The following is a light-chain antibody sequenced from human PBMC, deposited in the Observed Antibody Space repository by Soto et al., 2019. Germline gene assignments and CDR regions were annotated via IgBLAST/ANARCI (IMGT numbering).Light chain of an antibody. CDR1: QNIATY. Sequence: DVQMTQSPSSLSASVGDRVTITCRTSQNIATYLNWYQHKPGRAPNLLIYVASSLQSGVPSRFSGSGSGTDFTLTISSLQPEDFATYYCQQSYSMPYTFGQGTRLEIK. J-gene: IGKJ2*01. V-gene: IGKV1-39*01. CDR3: QQSYSMPYT. CDR2: VAS.